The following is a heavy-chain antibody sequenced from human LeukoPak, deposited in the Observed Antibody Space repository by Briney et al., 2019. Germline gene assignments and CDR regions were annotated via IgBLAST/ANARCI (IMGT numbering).Heavy chain of an antibody. CDR1: EFTFRNYV. D-gene: IGHD1-1*01. CDR2: ISNSGDAT. CDR3: AKAPPYTKYFDY. Sequence: PGGSLRLSCVASEFTFRNYVMSWVRQAPGKGLEWVSTISNSGDATFYADAVEGRFTISRDNSKNTLYLQMYSLRAEDTAIYYCAKAPPYTKYFDYWGQGTLLTVSS. V-gene: IGHV3-23*01. J-gene: IGHJ4*02.